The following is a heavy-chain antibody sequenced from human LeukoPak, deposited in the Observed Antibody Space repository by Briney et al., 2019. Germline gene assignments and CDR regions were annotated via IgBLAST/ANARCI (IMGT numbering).Heavy chain of an antibody. V-gene: IGHV3-7*01. D-gene: IGHD3-10*01. CDR1: GFTFSSYS. J-gene: IGHJ5*02. Sequence: GGSLRLSCAASGFTFSSYSMNWVRQAPGKGLEWVANIKQDGSEKYYVDSVKGRFTISRDNAKNSLYLQMNSLRAEDTAVYYCAREHGSGPVNWFDPWGQGTLVTVSS. CDR3: AREHGSGPVNWFDP. CDR2: IKQDGSEK.